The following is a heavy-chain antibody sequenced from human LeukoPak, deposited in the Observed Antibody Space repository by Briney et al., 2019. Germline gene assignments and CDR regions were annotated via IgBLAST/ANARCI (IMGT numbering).Heavy chain of an antibody. V-gene: IGHV3-23*01. D-gene: IGHD6-19*01. CDR3: ARDMSWSGWYALDS. J-gene: IGHJ4*02. Sequence: PGGSLRLSCAASGFTFSSYAMSWVRQAPGKGLEWVSAISGSGGSTYYADSVKGRFTISRDNAKNSLYLQMNSLRAEDTAVYYCARDMSWSGWYALDSWGQGTLVTVSS. CDR2: ISGSGGST. CDR1: GFTFSSYA.